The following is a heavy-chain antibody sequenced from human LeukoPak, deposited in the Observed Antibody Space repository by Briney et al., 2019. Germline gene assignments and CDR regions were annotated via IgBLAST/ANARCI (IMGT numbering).Heavy chain of an antibody. V-gene: IGHV4-59*08. CDR3: ARHGSGFNFDY. D-gene: IGHD3-3*01. Sequence: SETLSLTCTVSGGSISSYYWSWIRQPPGKGLEWIGYIYYSGSTNYNPSLKSRVTISVDTSKNQFSLKLSSVTAADTAVYYCARHGSGFNFDYWGQGTLVTVSS. J-gene: IGHJ4*02. CDR1: GGSISSYY. CDR2: IYYSGST.